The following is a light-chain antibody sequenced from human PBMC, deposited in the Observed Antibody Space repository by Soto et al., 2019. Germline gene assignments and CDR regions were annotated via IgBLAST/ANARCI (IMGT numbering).Light chain of an antibody. CDR1: TSDIGTYNY. Sequence: QSALTQPASVSGSPGQSITISCSGGTSDIGTYNYVSWYQHHPGKVPKVMIYEVSNRPSGVSNRFSGSKSGNTASLTISGLQSEDEADYYCCSYAGSYTFLVFGGGTKLTVL. CDR2: EVS. CDR3: CSYAGSYTFLV. V-gene: IGLV2-14*01. J-gene: IGLJ2*01.